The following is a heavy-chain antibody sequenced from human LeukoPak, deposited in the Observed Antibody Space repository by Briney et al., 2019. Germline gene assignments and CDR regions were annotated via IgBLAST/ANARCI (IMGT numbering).Heavy chain of an antibody. CDR3: ATGLSTVLEWGDY. D-gene: IGHD4-17*01. V-gene: IGHV4-34*01. CDR2: INHSGST. CDR1: GGSFSGYY. Sequence: SETLSLTCAVYGGSFSGYYWSWIRQPPGKGLEWIGEINHSGSTNYNPSLKSRVTISVDTSKNQFSLKLSSVTAADTAVYYCATGLSTVLEWGDYWGQGTLVTVSS. J-gene: IGHJ4*02.